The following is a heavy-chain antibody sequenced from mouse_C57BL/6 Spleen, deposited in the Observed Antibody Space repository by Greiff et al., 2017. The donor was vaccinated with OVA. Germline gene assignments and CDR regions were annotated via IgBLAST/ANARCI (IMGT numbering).Heavy chain of an antibody. V-gene: IGHV1-15*01. CDR1: GYTFTDYE. Sequence: QVQLQQSGAELVRPGASVTLSCKASGYTFTDYEMHWVKQTPVHGLEWIGAIDPETGGTAYNQKFKGKAILTADKSSSTAYMELRSLTSEDSAVYYCTRNRVGYFDYWGQGTTLTVSS. D-gene: IGHD2-14*01. CDR2: IDPETGGT. J-gene: IGHJ2*01. CDR3: TRNRVGYFDY.